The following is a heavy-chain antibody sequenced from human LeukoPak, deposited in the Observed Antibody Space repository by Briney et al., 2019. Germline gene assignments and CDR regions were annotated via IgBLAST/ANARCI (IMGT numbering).Heavy chain of an antibody. J-gene: IGHJ5*02. Sequence: SETLSLTCAVSGGSISSSNWWSWVRQPPGKGLEWIGEIYHSGSTNYNPSLKSRVTISVDKSKNQFSLKLSPVTAADTAVYYCARAVAGTVDWFDPWGQGTLVTVSS. CDR1: GGSISSSNW. D-gene: IGHD6-19*01. CDR3: ARAVAGTVDWFDP. V-gene: IGHV4-4*02. CDR2: IYHSGST.